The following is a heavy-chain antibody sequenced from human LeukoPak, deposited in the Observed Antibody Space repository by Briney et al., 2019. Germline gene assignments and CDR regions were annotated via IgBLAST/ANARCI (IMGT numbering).Heavy chain of an antibody. CDR1: GYTFTSYA. Sequence: ASAKVSCKTSGYTFTSYAIIWVRQAPGQGLEWMAYISALNGKTRFAQNIQGRVTLTTDTSTSTAYMELRNLRYDDTAVYFCARELWCSGGNCYLNAFDIWGQGTMVTVFS. CDR3: ARELWCSGGNCYLNAFDI. CDR2: ISALNGKT. J-gene: IGHJ3*02. V-gene: IGHV1-18*01. D-gene: IGHD2-15*01.